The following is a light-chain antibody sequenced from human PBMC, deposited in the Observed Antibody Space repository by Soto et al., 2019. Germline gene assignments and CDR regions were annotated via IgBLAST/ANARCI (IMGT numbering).Light chain of an antibody. J-gene: IGKJ1*01. CDR1: QSISSY. CDR2: AAY. V-gene: IGKV1-39*01. Sequence: DIQMTQSPSSLSASVGDRVTITCRASQSISSYLNWYQQKPGKAPKLLIYAAYSLQSGVPSRFRGSGSGTDITLTISSLQPEDFATYYSQQSYSGWTFGQGTKVEIK. CDR3: QQSYSGWT.